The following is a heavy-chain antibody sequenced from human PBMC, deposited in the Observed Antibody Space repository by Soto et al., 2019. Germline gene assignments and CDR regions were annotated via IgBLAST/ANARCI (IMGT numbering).Heavy chain of an antibody. D-gene: IGHD3-22*01. J-gene: IGHJ4*02. CDR3: ARGERNYYDSSGPDY. Sequence: PSETLSLTCTVSGGSVSSGSCYWSWIRQPPGKGLEWIGYIYYSGSTNYNPSLKSRVTISVDTSKNQFSLKLSSVTAADTAVYYCARGERNYYDSSGPDYWGQGTLVTVSS. CDR1: GGSVSSGSCY. V-gene: IGHV4-61*01. CDR2: IYYSGST.